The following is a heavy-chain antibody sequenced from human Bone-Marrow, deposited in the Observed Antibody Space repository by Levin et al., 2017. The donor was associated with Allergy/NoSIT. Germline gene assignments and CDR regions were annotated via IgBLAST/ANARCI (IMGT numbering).Heavy chain of an antibody. V-gene: IGHV1-18*01. J-gene: IGHJ4*02. CDR2: ISAYNGNT. D-gene: IGHD5-12*01. Sequence: GASVKVSCKASGYTFTSYGISWVRQAPGQGLEWMGWISAYNGNTNYAQKLQGRVTMTTDTSTSTAYMELRSLRSDDTAVYYCARDRGYSGYDHGLYFDYWGQGTLVTVSS. CDR3: ARDRGYSGYDHGLYFDY. CDR1: GYTFTSYG.